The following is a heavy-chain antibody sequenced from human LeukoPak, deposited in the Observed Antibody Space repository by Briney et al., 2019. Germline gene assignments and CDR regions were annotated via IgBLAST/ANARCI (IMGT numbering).Heavy chain of an antibody. D-gene: IGHD6-6*01. V-gene: IGHV1-2*02. CDR2: INPNSGGT. CDR1: GYTFTNYG. Sequence: ASVKVSCKASGYTFTNYGISWVRQAPGQGLEWMGWINPNSGGTNYAQKFQGRVTMTRDTSISTAYMELSRLRSDDTAVYYCARDLGQLADYWGQGTLVTVSS. CDR3: ARDLGQLADY. J-gene: IGHJ4*02.